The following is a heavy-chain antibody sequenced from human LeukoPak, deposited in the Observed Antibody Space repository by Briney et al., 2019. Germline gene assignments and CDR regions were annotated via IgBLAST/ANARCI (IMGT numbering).Heavy chain of an antibody. CDR2: LSGNGRSP. V-gene: IGHV3-23*01. Sequence: HPGGSLRLSCAGSGFSFSNSAMSWVRQAPGKGLEWVSTLSGNGRSPSYADSVKGRFTISRDNSNNLLYLQMNSLRADDTAVYYCAKGGVTSCFASWGQGTLVTVSS. D-gene: IGHD1-26*01. CDR3: AKGGVTSCFAS. CDR1: GFSFSNSA. J-gene: IGHJ4*02.